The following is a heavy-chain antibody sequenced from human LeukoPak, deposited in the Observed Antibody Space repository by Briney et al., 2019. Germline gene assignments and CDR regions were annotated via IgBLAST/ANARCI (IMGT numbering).Heavy chain of an antibody. CDR2: ISGSADIT. CDR3: ARVSRSGSLDMHFDI. D-gene: IGHD1-26*01. Sequence: PGGSLRLSCAASGFTFSSYAMSWVRQAPGKGLEWVSAISGSADITHYTDSVKGRFTISRDNSKNTLYLQTNSLRAEDTALYYRARVSRSGSLDMHFDIWGQGTMVTVSS. CDR1: GFTFSSYA. J-gene: IGHJ3*02. V-gene: IGHV3-23*01.